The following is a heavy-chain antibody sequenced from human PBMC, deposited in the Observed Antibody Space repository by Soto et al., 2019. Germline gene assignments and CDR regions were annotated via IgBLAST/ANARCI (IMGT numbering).Heavy chain of an antibody. Sequence: SETLSLTCTVSGGSISSYYWSWIRQPPGKGLEWIGYIYYSGSTNYNPSLKSRVTISVDTSKNQFSLKLSSVTAADTAVYYCAGGDITIFGVAPSYWGHGTLVTVSS. CDR3: AGGDITIFGVAPSY. D-gene: IGHD3-3*01. CDR2: IYYSGST. J-gene: IGHJ4*01. V-gene: IGHV4-59*01. CDR1: GGSISSYY.